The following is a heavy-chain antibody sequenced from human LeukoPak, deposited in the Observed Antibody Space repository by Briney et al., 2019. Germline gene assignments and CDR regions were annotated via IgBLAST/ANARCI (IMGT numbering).Heavy chain of an antibody. CDR2: ITHDRGDT. V-gene: IGHV3-30*02. D-gene: IGHD2-2*01. CDR1: VFTFSNYG. CDR3: GTDIVVVPAPDY. J-gene: IGHJ4*02. Sequence: GGSLGLSCAASVFTFSNYGMHWVRQAPGKGLEWVAFITHDRGDTYYADSVKGRFTISRDNSKNTLYLQMNSLRAEDTAVYYCGTDIVVVPAPDYWGQGILVTVSS.